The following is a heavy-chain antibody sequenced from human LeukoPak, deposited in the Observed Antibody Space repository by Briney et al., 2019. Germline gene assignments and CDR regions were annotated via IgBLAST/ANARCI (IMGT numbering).Heavy chain of an antibody. J-gene: IGHJ4*02. CDR2: IIPIFGTA. V-gene: IGHV1-69*13. CDR1: GYTFTSYA. Sequence: SVKVSCKASGYTFTSYAMNWVRQAPGQGLEWMGGIIPIFGTANYAQKFQGRVTITADESTSTAYMELSSLRSEDTAVYYCACHSSWQDYWGQGTLVTVSS. D-gene: IGHD6-13*01. CDR3: ACHSSWQDY.